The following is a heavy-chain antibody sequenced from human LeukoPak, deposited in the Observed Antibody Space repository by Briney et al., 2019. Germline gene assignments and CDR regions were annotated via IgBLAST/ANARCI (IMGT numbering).Heavy chain of an antibody. D-gene: IGHD1-26*01. CDR1: GGSISSYY. J-gene: IGHJ4*02. Sequence: SETLSLTCTVSGGSISSYYWSWIRQPPGKGLEWIGYIYYSGSTNYNPSLKSRVTISVDTSKNQFSLKLSSVTAADTAVYYCARDRGGSYVFDYWGQGNLVTVSS. V-gene: IGHV4-59*01. CDR3: ARDRGGSYVFDY. CDR2: IYYSGST.